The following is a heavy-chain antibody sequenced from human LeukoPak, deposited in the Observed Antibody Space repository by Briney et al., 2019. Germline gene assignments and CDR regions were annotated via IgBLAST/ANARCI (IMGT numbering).Heavy chain of an antibody. V-gene: IGHV5-51*01. D-gene: IGHD4-11*01. CDR3: ARRKHLQSGSVDY. Sequence: PGESLQISCKGSGSSFTSYWIGWVRQVPGKGLEWMGIIYPGDSDTRYSPSFQGQVTISADKSISTAYLQWSSLKASDTAMYYCARRKHLQSGSVDYWGQGTLVTVSS. CDR2: IYPGDSDT. CDR1: GSSFTSYW. J-gene: IGHJ4*02.